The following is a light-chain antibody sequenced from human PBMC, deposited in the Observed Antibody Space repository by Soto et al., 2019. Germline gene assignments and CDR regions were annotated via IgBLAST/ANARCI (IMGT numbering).Light chain of an antibody. J-gene: IGKJ1*01. V-gene: IGKV3-15*01. CDR2: GAS. Sequence: EIVMTQSPATLSVSPGERATLSCRASQSVSSNLAWYQQKPGQAPRLLIYGASTRATGIPARFSGSGSGTDFTLTIISLQSEDFGVYYCQQYNNWPPWTFGQGTKVEIK. CDR1: QSVSSN. CDR3: QQYNNWPPWT.